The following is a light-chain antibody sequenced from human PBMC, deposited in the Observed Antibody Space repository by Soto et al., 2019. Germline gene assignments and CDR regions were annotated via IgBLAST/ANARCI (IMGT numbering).Light chain of an antibody. CDR3: QQYGGSPPYT. V-gene: IGKV3-20*01. J-gene: IGKJ2*01. CDR1: QIISSSY. Sequence: EIVWTQSPGTLSLSPGERATLSCSASQIISSSYLAWYQQKPDQAPRLLIYGTSSRATGIPDRFSGSGSGTDFTITISRLEPEDFAVYYCQQYGGSPPYTFGQGTKLEIK. CDR2: GTS.